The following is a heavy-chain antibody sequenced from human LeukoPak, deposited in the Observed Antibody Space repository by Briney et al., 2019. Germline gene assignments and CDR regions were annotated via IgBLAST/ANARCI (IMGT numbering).Heavy chain of an antibody. CDR3: ARSRALQLPFDY. D-gene: IGHD5-24*01. CDR2: IYYSGST. Sequence: SETLSLTCTVSGGSISSYYWSWIRQPPGKGLEWIGYIYYSGSTNYNPSLKSRVTISVDTSKNQFSLKLSSVTAADTAVYYCARSRALQLPFDYWGQGTLVTVSS. V-gene: IGHV4-59*08. J-gene: IGHJ4*02. CDR1: GGSISSYY.